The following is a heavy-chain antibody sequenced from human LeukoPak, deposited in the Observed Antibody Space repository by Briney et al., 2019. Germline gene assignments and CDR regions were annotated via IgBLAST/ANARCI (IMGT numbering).Heavy chain of an antibody. D-gene: IGHD3-22*01. CDR1: GYSFTCYW. CDR2: IYPGDSDT. Sequence: RGASLKISCTAAGYSFTCYWIGLGRQMPGKGLEWMGIIYPGDSDTRYSPSLQGQVTISADTSISTAYLPWSSLKAADAAMYYCARPNYYYDSSGYYCYYFDYWGQGTLVTVSS. V-gene: IGHV5-51*01. J-gene: IGHJ4*02. CDR3: ARPNYYYDSSGYYCYYFDY.